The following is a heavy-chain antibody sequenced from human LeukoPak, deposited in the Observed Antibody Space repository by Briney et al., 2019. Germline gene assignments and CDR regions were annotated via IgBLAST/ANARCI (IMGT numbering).Heavy chain of an antibody. Sequence: SETLSLTCTVSGGSISSSNYYWGWIRQPPGKGLEWIGYIFYGGNTYYNPSLKSRVTISVDTSKNQFSLKLSSVTAADTAVYYCARGIAVAGYYMDVWGKGTTVTVSS. J-gene: IGHJ6*03. CDR3: ARGIAVAGYYMDV. D-gene: IGHD6-19*01. V-gene: IGHV4-39*01. CDR1: GGSISSSNYY. CDR2: IFYGGNT.